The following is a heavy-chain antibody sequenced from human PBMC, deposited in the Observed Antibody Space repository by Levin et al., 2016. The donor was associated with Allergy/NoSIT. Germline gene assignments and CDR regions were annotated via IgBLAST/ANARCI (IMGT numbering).Heavy chain of an antibody. D-gene: IGHD2-15*01. J-gene: IGHJ4*02. Sequence: GSLRLSCTASGFTFTNHAMSWVRQAPGKGLEWVSATSGSGANTYYADSAKGRFTISRDNSKNTLYLQMNSLRAGDTAVYFCARIPASLYYFDFWGQGTQVTVSS. CDR1: GFTFTNHA. V-gene: IGHV3-23*01. CDR2: TSGSGANT. CDR3: ARIPASLYYFDF.